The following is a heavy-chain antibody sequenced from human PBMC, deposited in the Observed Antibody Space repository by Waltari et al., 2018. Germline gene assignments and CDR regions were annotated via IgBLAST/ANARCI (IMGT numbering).Heavy chain of an antibody. Sequence: QVQLQESGPGLVKPSQTLSLTCTVSVGSISSGGYYWRWIRQHPGKGLEWIGYIYYSGSTYYNPSLKSRVTISVDTSKNQFSLKLSSVTAADTAVYYCARAHGIIRYYYMDVWGKGTTVTVSS. CDR2: IYYSGST. D-gene: IGHD3-16*01. V-gene: IGHV4-31*03. J-gene: IGHJ6*03. CDR1: VGSISSGGYY. CDR3: ARAHGIIRYYYMDV.